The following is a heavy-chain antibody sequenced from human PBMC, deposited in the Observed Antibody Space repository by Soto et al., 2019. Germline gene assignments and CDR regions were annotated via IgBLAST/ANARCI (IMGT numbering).Heavy chain of an antibody. Sequence: SEPLSLTCAVSSGSISSSNWWSWVRQPPGKGLEWIGEIYHSGSTNYNPSLKSRVTISVDKSKNQFSLKLSSVTAADTAVYYCARGTIFGVVRLSPRGYYNYTETWGKETTVTLSS. D-gene: IGHD3-3*01. J-gene: IGHJ6*03. CDR3: ARGTIFGVVRLSPRGYYNYTET. CDR2: IYHSGST. CDR1: SGSISSSNW. V-gene: IGHV4-4*02.